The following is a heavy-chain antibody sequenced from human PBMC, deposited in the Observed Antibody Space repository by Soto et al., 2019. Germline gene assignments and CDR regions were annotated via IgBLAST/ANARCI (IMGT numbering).Heavy chain of an antibody. CDR3: AKGGRQWLVTSDFNY. V-gene: IGHV3-30*18. CDR2: VSHDGRNT. J-gene: IGHJ4*02. D-gene: IGHD6-19*01. CDR1: GFPFSDYA. Sequence: VQLVESGGGVVQPGRSLRLSCAASGFPFSDYAMHWVRQAPGKGLEWVAVVSHDGRNTHYADSVKGRFTISRDSSKNTVSPEMTSLRAEDTAVYYGAKGGRQWLVTSDFNYWGQGALVTVSS.